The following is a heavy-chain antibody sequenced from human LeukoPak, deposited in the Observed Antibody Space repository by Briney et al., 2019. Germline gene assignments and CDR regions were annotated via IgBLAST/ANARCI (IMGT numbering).Heavy chain of an antibody. V-gene: IGHV3-23*01. CDR2: ISGGGGST. Sequence: QPGGSLRLSCAPSGFTFSSYAMSWVRQAPGKGLEWVSFISGGGGSTYYADSVKGRFTISRDNSKNTLYLQMNILRAEDTAVYYCAKPRGSGSSYNGGFDYWGQGTLVTVSS. J-gene: IGHJ4*02. CDR3: AKPRGSGSSYNGGFDY. CDR1: GFTFSSYA. D-gene: IGHD3-10*01.